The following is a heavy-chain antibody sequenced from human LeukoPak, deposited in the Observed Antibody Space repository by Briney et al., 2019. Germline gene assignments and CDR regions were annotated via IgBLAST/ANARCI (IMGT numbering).Heavy chain of an antibody. Sequence: GSLRLSCAASGFTFSSYAMSWVRQAPGKGLEWVSAISGSGGSTYYADSVKGRFTISRDNSKNTLYLQMNSLRAEDTAVYYCAKGRIMITFGGPDYWGQGTLVTVSS. CDR3: AKGRIMITFGGPDY. J-gene: IGHJ4*02. CDR1: GFTFSSYA. V-gene: IGHV3-23*01. D-gene: IGHD3-16*01. CDR2: ISGSGGST.